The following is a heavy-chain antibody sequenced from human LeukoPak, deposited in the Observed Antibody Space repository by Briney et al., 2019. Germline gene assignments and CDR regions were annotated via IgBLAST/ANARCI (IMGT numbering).Heavy chain of an antibody. Sequence: GASVKVSCKASGYTFTSYGISWVRQAPGQGLEWMGWINPDSGGTNYAQKFQGRVTMTRDTSISTAYMELSRLRSDDTAVYSCARSYSSSSYLGWFDPWGQGNLVTVSS. CDR1: GYTFTSYG. CDR3: ARSYSSSSYLGWFDP. J-gene: IGHJ5*02. V-gene: IGHV1-2*02. CDR2: INPDSGGT. D-gene: IGHD6-6*01.